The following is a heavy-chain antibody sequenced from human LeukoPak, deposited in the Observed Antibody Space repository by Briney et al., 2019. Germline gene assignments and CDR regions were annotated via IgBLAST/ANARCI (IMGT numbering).Heavy chain of an antibody. CDR3: ARLGRPAAFDI. J-gene: IGHJ3*02. Sequence: SETLSLTCTVSGGSISTYYWSWIRQPPGKGLEWIGYIYYNGNTNYNPSLKSRLTISIDTSKNQSSLKLTSVTAADTALYHCARLGRPAAFDIWGQGTMVTVSS. CDR1: GGSISTYY. V-gene: IGHV4-59*08. CDR2: IYYNGNT. D-gene: IGHD3-16*01.